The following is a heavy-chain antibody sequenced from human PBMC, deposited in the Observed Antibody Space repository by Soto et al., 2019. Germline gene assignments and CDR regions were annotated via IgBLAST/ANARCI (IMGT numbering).Heavy chain of an antibody. Sequence: EVQLVESGGGLVQPGRSLRLSCAASGFTFDDYAMHWVRQAPGKGLEWVSGISWNSGSVGYADSVKGRFTISRDNTRNSLYLQMNSLRPEDTALYYCAKDGLSGNSTNGFDPWGQGTLVTVSS. CDR2: ISWNSGSV. J-gene: IGHJ5*02. D-gene: IGHD3-10*01. CDR3: AKDGLSGNSTNGFDP. V-gene: IGHV3-9*01. CDR1: GFTFDDYA.